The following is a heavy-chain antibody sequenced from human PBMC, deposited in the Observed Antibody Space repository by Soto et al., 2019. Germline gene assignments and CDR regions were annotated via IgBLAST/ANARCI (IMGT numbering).Heavy chain of an antibody. D-gene: IGHD1-26*01. Sequence: VRKAAGKGLAWVSCISSMGSSTSFAESVKGRFTVSRDNAKSSLYLQMDSLRAEDTAVYYRPGSGRVMAVWGKRTTV. CDR2: ISSMGSST. J-gene: IGHJ6*03. CDR3: PGSGRVMAV. V-gene: IGHV3-48*03.